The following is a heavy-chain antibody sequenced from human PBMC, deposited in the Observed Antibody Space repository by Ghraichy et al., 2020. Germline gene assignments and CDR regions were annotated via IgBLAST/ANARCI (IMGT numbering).Heavy chain of an antibody. CDR1: GFTFNSYA. J-gene: IGHJ6*03. CDR3: AKHSGPRSYYYYMDV. D-gene: IGHD6-19*01. CDR2: ISGSGGST. Sequence: GGSLRLSCAASGFTFNSYAMSWVRQAPGKGLEWVSGISGSGGSTHYADSVKGRFTISRDNSKNTLYVLMNSLRAEDTAVYYCAKHSGPRSYYYYMDVWGKGTTVTVSS. V-gene: IGHV3-23*01.